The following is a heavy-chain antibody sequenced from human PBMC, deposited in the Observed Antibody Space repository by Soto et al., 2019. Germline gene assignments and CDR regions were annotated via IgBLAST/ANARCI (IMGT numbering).Heavy chain of an antibody. CDR2: INHSGST. V-gene: IGHV4-34*01. CDR3: TRGFYCSSTSCSYYGMDV. Sequence: PSDTLSLTCVVYGGSFSGYAWSWILQPPGKGLEWIGEINHSGSTNYNPSLKSRVIISVDTSKNQFSLKLSSVSAADTAVYYCTRGFYCSSTSCSYYGMDVWGQGTTVTVS. CDR1: GGSFSGYA. J-gene: IGHJ6*02. D-gene: IGHD2-2*01.